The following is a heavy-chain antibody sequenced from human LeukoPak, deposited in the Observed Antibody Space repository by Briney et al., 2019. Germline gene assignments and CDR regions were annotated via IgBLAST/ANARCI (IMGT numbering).Heavy chain of an antibody. CDR2: IYYSGST. V-gene: IGHV4-59*01. CDR3: ARSYSDSGSYYFDF. CDR1: GGSIRSYY. Sequence: PSETLSLTCTVSGGSIRSYYWSWVRQPPGKGPEWIGYIYYSGSTNYNPSLKGRITIALDTSKNQFSLSLSSVTAADTAVYYCARSYSDSGSYYFDFWGQGMLVTVSP. D-gene: IGHD3-10*01. J-gene: IGHJ4*02.